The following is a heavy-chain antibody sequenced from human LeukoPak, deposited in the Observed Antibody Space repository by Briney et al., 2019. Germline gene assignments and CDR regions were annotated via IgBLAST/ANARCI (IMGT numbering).Heavy chain of an antibody. J-gene: IGHJ5*02. V-gene: IGHV1-18*01. CDR3: ASWAQQSGWFDP. CDR1: GYTFTSYS. CDR2: ISAYNGNT. D-gene: IGHD1/OR15-1a*01. Sequence: ASVKVSCKASGYTFTSYSISWVRQAPGQGLEWMGWISAYNGNTNYAQKLQGRVTMTTDTSMSTAYMELRSLRSDDTAVYYCASWAQQSGWFDPWGQGTLVTVSS.